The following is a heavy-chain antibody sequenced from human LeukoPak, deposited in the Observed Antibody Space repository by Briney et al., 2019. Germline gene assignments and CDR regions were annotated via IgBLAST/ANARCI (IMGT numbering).Heavy chain of an antibody. CDR1: GLTVSSTY. CDR2: IYSGGST. J-gene: IGHJ4*02. D-gene: IGHD3-3*01. V-gene: IGHV3-66*01. CDR3: ARDLLEWYFDY. Sequence: PGGSLRLSCAASGLTVSSTYMSWVRQTPGKGLEWVSVIYSGGSTYCADSVKGRFTISRDNSKNTLYLQMNSLRAEDTAVYYCARDLLEWYFDYWGQGTLVTVSS.